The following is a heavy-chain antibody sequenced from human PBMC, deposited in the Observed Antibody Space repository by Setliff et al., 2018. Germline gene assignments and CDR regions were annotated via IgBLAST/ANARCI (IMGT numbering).Heavy chain of an antibody. V-gene: IGHV3-23*01. J-gene: IGHJ4*02. CDR3: SVQSEFGHDCSDGSCHPNYFDS. Sequence: PGGSLRLSCAASGFTFSNYAMSWVRQAPGKGLEWVSAISASGGSTSYADSVRGRFAISRDSSENTLFLQMTSLRAEDTAVYYCSVQSEFGHDCSDGSCHPNYFDSWGQGTLVTVSS. CDR2: ISASGGST. D-gene: IGHD2-15*01. CDR1: GFTFSNYA.